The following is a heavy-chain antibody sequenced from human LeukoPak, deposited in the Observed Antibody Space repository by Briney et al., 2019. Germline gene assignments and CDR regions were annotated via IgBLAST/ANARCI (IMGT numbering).Heavy chain of an antibody. CDR3: AKVVGATTFDY. CDR1: GFTFSSSV. D-gene: IGHD1-26*01. J-gene: IGHJ4*02. CDR2: IRSDGSNK. V-gene: IGHV3-30*02. Sequence: PGGSLRLSCSASGFTFSSSVIHWVRQAPGKGVEGVAFIRSDGSNKYYGDSVKGRFNISRDNSKNTLYLQMNSLRAEDTALYYCAKVVGATTFDYWGQGTLVTVSS.